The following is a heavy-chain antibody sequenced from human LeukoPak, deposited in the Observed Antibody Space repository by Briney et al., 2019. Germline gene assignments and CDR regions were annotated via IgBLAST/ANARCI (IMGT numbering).Heavy chain of an antibody. J-gene: IGHJ4*02. V-gene: IGHV1-69*04. CDR2: IIPILGIA. CDR1: GGTFSSYA. Sequence: ASVKVSCKASGGTFSSYAISWVRQAPGQGLEWIGRIIPILGIANYAQKFQGRVTITADKSTSTAYMELSSLRSEDTAVYYCASRVPDSSGYYSFDYWGQGTLVTVSS. D-gene: IGHD3-22*01. CDR3: ASRVPDSSGYYSFDY.